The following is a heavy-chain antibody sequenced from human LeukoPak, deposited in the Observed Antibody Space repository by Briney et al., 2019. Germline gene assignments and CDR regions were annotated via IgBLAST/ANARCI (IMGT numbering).Heavy chain of an antibody. D-gene: IGHD6-13*01. CDR1: GGSISSSSYY. J-gene: IGHJ4*02. V-gene: IGHV4-39*07. Sequence: SSETLSLTRTVSGGSISSSSYYWGWIRQPPGKGLEWIGSIYYSGSTYYNPSLKSRVTISVDTSKNQFSLKLSSVTAADTAVYYCARGVETYSSIDYFDYWGQGTLVTVSS. CDR3: ARGVETYSSIDYFDY. CDR2: IYYSGST.